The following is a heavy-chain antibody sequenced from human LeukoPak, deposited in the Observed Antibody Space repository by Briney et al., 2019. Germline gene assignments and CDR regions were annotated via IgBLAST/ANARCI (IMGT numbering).Heavy chain of an antibody. V-gene: IGHV6-1*01. J-gene: IGHJ4*02. CDR2: TYYRSKWYN. D-gene: IGHD3-22*01. Sequence: SQTLSLICAISGDSVSSNSAAWNWIRQTPSRGLEWLGRTYYRSKWYNDYAVSEKSRITINPDTSKNQFSLQLNSVTPEDTAVYYCARVGFYDSSGYLHYYFDYWGQGTLVTVSS. CDR1: GDSVSSNSAA. CDR3: ARVGFYDSSGYLHYYFDY.